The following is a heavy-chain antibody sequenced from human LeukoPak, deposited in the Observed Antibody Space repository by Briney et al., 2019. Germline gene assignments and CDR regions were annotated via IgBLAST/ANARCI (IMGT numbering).Heavy chain of an antibody. CDR2: INPQSGGT. Sequence: ASVKVSCKASGYNYRDYYIYWVRHAPGQGLEWVGWINPQSGGTRYAPRFQGRVTMSSDTSINTAYMELRRLTSDDTAVFYCARVYRLYERTYPAGYDIWGQGTGVTVSS. CDR1: GYNYRDYY. D-gene: IGHD3-16*02. J-gene: IGHJ3*02. V-gene: IGHV1-2*02. CDR3: ARVYRLYERTYPAGYDI.